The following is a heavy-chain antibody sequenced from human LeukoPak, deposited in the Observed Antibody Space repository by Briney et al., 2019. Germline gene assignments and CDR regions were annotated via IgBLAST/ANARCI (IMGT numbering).Heavy chain of an antibody. CDR1: GFTFSSYA. CDR2: ISYDGSNK. Sequence: PGGSRRLSCAASGFTFSSYAMHWVRQAPGKGLEWVAVISYDGSNKYYADSVKGRFTISRDNSKNTLYLQMNSLRAEDTAVYYCARESGGGFDYWGQGTLVTVSS. V-gene: IGHV3-30*01. J-gene: IGHJ4*02. D-gene: IGHD2-8*02. CDR3: ARESGGGFDY.